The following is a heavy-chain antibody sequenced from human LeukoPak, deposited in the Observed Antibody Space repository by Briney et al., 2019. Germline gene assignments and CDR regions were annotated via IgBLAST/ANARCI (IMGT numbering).Heavy chain of an antibody. CDR2: ISYDGSNK. CDR3: ARESSQQQLVHFDY. D-gene: IGHD6-13*01. V-gene: IGHV3-30-3*01. CDR1: GFTFSSYA. Sequence: PGGSLRLSCAASGFTFSSYAMHWVRQAPGKGLEWVAVISYDGSNKYYADSVKGRFTISRDNSKNTLYLQMNSLRAEDTAVYYCARESSQQQLVHFDYWGQGTLVTVSS. J-gene: IGHJ4*02.